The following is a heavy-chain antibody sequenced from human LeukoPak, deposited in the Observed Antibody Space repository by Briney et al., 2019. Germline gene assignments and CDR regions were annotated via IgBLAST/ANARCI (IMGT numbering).Heavy chain of an antibody. J-gene: IGHJ4*02. V-gene: IGHV3-23*01. CDR2: ISASGGST. CDR1: GFTFNSYA. CDR3: ARRYFDY. Sequence: AGGSLRLSCAASGFTFNSYAMSWVRQAPGKGLEWVSTISASGGSTYYAGSVKGRFTISRDNSKNTLYLQMNSLRAEDTAIYYCARRYFDYWGQGTLVTVSS.